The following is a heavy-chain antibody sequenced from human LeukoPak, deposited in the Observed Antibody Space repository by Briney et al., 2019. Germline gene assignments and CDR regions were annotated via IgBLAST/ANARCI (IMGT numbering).Heavy chain of an antibody. J-gene: IGHJ4*02. D-gene: IGHD3-10*01. CDR1: GYTFTVYY. Sequence: ASVKVSCKASGYTFTVYYMHWVRQAPGQGLEWMGWINPNSGGTNYAQKFQGRVTMTRDTSISTAYMELSSLRSDDTAVYYCARGEGKFGEFDFDSWGQGTLVNVSS. CDR3: ARGEGKFGEFDFDS. CDR2: INPNSGGT. V-gene: IGHV1-2*02.